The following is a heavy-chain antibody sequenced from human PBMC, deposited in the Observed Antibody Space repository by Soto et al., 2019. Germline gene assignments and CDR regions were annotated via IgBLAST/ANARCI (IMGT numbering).Heavy chain of an antibody. Sequence: QVQLGESGGGVVQPGRSLRLSCAASGFTVSSYGMHWVRQAPGKGLEWVAVISYDGSNKYYADSVKGRFTISRDNSKNTLYLQMNSLRAEDTAVYYCAKEQGIAVAGTVYFQHWGQGTLVTVSS. CDR2: ISYDGSNK. V-gene: IGHV3-30*18. CDR3: AKEQGIAVAGTVYFQH. D-gene: IGHD6-19*01. J-gene: IGHJ1*01. CDR1: GFTVSSYG.